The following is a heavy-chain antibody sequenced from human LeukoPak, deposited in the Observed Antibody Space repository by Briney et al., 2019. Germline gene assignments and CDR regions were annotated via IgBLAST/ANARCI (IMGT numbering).Heavy chain of an antibody. Sequence: SETLSLTCTVSGGSISSSSYYWSWIRQPPGKGLEWIGEINHSGSTNYNPSLKSRVTISVDTSKNQFSLKLSSVTAADTAVYYCARRGGRITMVRGVIKGAFDIWGQGTMVTVSS. J-gene: IGHJ3*02. D-gene: IGHD3-10*01. CDR2: INHSGST. CDR3: ARRGGRITMVRGVIKGAFDI. V-gene: IGHV4-39*07. CDR1: GGSISSSSYY.